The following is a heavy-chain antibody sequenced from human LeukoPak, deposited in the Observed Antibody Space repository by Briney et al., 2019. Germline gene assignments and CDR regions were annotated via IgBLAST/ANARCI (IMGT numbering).Heavy chain of an antibody. CDR1: GGSISSGGYY. Sequence: SETLSLTCTVSGGSISSGGYYWSWIRQHPGKGLEWIGYTYYSGSTYYNPSLKSRVTISVDTSKNQFSLKLSSVTAADTAVYYCARATMIVVVITTDPGAFDIWGQGTMVTVSS. V-gene: IGHV4-31*03. J-gene: IGHJ3*02. CDR2: TYYSGST. CDR3: ARATMIVVVITTDPGAFDI. D-gene: IGHD3-22*01.